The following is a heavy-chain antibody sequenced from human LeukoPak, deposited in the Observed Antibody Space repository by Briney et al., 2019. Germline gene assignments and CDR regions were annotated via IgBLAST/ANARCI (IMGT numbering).Heavy chain of an antibody. CDR1: GYTFTRYD. CDR2: MNPKSGST. J-gene: IGHJ4*02. D-gene: IGHD3-10*01. V-gene: IGHV1-8*01. Sequence: GASVKVSCKASGYTFTRYDINWVRLATGQGLEWMGWMNPKSGSTGHAQKFQGRVTMTEDTSTDTAYMELSSLRSEDTAVYYCATVSEVLWFGPAGYWGQGTLVTVSS. CDR3: ATVSEVLWFGPAGY.